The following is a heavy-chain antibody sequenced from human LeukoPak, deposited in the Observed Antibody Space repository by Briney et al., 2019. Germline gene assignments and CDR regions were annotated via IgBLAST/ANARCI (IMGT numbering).Heavy chain of an antibody. CDR3: ARDTPYYYDSSGLDY. J-gene: IGHJ4*02. V-gene: IGHV4-39*07. D-gene: IGHD3-22*01. CDR2: IYYSGST. CDR1: GGSISSSSYY. Sequence: PSETLSLTCTVSGGSISSSSYYWGWIRQPPGKGLEWIGSIYYSGSTYYNPFLKSRVTISVDTSKNQFSLKLSSVTAADTAVYYCARDTPYYYDSSGLDYWGQGTLVTVSS.